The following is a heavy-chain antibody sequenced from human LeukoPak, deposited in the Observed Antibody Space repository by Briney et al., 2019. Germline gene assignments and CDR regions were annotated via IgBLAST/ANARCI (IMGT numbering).Heavy chain of an antibody. CDR1: GGSFSGYY. Sequence: SETLSLTCAVYGGSFSGYYWSWIRQPPGKGLEWIGEINHSGSTNYNPSLKSRVTISVDTSKNQFSLKLSSVTAADTAVYYCARLRARVYYFDYWGQGTLVTVSS. V-gene: IGHV4-34*01. CDR3: ARLRARVYYFDY. CDR2: INHSGST. J-gene: IGHJ4*02.